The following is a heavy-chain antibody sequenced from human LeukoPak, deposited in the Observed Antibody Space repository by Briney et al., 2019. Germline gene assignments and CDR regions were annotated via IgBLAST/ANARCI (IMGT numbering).Heavy chain of an antibody. CDR1: GFAFANYA. CDR3: ARGHYDSSGRYFDY. CDR2: ISGSGGST. V-gene: IGHV3-23*01. J-gene: IGHJ4*02. Sequence: HPGGSLRLSCAASGFAFANYAMSWVRQAPGQGLEWVSIISGSGGSTYYADSVKGRFTISRDNSKNTLYLQMNSLRAEDTAVYYCARGHYDSSGRYFDYWGQGTLVTVSS. D-gene: IGHD3-22*01.